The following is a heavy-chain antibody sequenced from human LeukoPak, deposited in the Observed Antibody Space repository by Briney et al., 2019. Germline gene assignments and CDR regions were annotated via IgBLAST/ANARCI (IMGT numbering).Heavy chain of an antibody. D-gene: IGHD5-18*01. CDR3: ARGYTCGY. CDR1: GFTFSTYL. V-gene: IGHV3-7*04. Sequence: GGSLRLSCSASGFTFSTYLMSWVRQAPGKGLEWVANIKEDGSEKNYADSVKGRFTISRDNAKNSLYLQMNSLRAEDTAVYYCARGYTCGYWGQGTLVIVPS. CDR2: IKEDGSEK. J-gene: IGHJ4*02.